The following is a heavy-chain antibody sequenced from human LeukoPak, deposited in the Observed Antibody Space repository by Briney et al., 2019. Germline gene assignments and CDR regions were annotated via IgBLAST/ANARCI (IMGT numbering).Heavy chain of an antibody. CDR3: ARHAVAGTSAMDV. CDR2: ISSSSSTI. Sequence: GGSLRLSCAASGFTFSSYSMNWVRQAPGKGLEWVSYISSSSSTIYYADSVKGRFTISRDNAKNTLYLQMNSLRAEDTAVFYCARHAVAGTSAMDVWGKGTTVTVSS. D-gene: IGHD6-19*01. J-gene: IGHJ6*03. V-gene: IGHV3-48*01. CDR1: GFTFSSYS.